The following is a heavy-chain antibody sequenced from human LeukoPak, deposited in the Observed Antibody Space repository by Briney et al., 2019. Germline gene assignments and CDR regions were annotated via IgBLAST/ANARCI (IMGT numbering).Heavy chain of an antibody. CDR2: IYYSGST. CDR1: GGSISSGGYY. CDR3: ARNGGNSDFDY. Sequence: EPSETLSLTCTVSGGSISSGGYYWSWIRQHPGKGLEWIGYIYYSGSTYYNPSLKSRVTISVDKSKNQFSLKLSSVTAADTAVYYCARNGGNSDFDYWGQGTLVTVSS. J-gene: IGHJ4*02. V-gene: IGHV4-31*09. D-gene: IGHD4-23*01.